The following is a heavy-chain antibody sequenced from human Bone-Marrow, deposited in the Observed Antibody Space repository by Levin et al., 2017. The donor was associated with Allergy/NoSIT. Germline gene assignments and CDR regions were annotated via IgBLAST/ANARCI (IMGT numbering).Heavy chain of an antibody. J-gene: IGHJ6*02. CDR1: GGTFSSYA. CDR3: ALEMAAKGPYYYGMDV. Sequence: SVKVSCKASGGTFSSYAISWVRQAPGQGLEWMGGIIPIFGTANYAQKFQGRVTITADESTSTAYMELSSLRSEDTAVYYCALEMAAKGPYYYGMDVWGQGTTVTVSS. V-gene: IGHV1-69*13. D-gene: IGHD5-24*01. CDR2: IIPIFGTA.